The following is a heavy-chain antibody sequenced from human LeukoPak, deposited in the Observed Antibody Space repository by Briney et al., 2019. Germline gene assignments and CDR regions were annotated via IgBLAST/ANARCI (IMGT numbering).Heavy chain of an antibody. CDR2: IYPGDSDT. CDR3: ARQAGYSRTYYDY. J-gene: IGHJ4*02. D-gene: IGHD1-26*01. V-gene: IGHV5-51*01. Sequence: GESLKISCKGSGYSFTDYWIGWVRATPEKGLEWMGIIYPGDSDTRYSPSLQGQVTISADKSIRTAYLQWSSLKASDSAMYYCARQAGYSRTYYDYWGQGTMVTVSS. CDR1: GYSFTDYW.